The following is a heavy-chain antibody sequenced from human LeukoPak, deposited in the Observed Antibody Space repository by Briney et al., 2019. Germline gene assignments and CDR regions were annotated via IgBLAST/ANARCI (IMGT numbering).Heavy chain of an antibody. CDR3: ARVQGETLHTNAFDI. CDR2: LYSGGST. V-gene: IGHV3-66*01. Sequence: GGSLRLSCAASGLTVSTNYMSWVRQAPGKGLEWVSVLYSGGSTSYTDSVKGRFTISRDNSKNMLYLQMNSLRAEDTAVYYCARVQGETLHTNAFDIWGQGTMVTVSS. J-gene: IGHJ3*02. D-gene: IGHD2-21*01. CDR1: GLTVSTNY.